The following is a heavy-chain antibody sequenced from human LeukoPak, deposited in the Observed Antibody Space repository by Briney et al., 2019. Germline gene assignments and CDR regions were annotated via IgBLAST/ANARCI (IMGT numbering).Heavy chain of an antibody. V-gene: IGHV3-23*01. D-gene: IGHD2-2*01. J-gene: IGHJ3*02. CDR1: GFTFSRYA. Sequence: PGGSLRLSCAASGFTFSRYAMNWVRQAPGKGLEWVTAFSGTGGDTYCADSVKGRFTIFRDNSKNTLYLQMSGLRDADTAVYYCAKGSSTWTNDAFDISGQGTMVTVSS. CDR2: FSGTGGDT. CDR3: AKGSSTWTNDAFDI.